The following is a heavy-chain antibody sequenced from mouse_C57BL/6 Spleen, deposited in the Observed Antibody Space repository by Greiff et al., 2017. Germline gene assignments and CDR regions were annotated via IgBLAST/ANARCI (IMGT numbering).Heavy chain of an antibody. CDR2: IYPGDGDT. J-gene: IGHJ4*01. CDR3: AREGYGGYAMDY. D-gene: IGHD2-2*01. CDR1: GYAFSSSW. Sequence: VMLVESGPELVKPGASVKISCKASGYAFSSSWMNWVKQRPGKGLEWIGRIYPGDGDTNYNGKFKGKATLTADKSSSTAYMQLSSLTSEDSTVYFCAREGYGGYAMDYWGQGTSVTVSS. V-gene: IGHV1-82*01.